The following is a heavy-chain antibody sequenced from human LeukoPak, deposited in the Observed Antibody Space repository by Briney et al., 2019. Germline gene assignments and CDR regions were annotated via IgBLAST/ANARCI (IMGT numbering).Heavy chain of an antibody. J-gene: IGHJ4*02. Sequence: PGRSLRLSCAASGFIFSMYGMHWVRQAPGKGLEWVAVISYDGSNKYYGDSVKDRFSISKDISKNTVYLQMNSLRAEDTAVYYCGKIQHQMVVAEDLWGQGSLVTVSS. D-gene: IGHD2-15*01. CDR3: GKIQHQMVVAEDL. CDR1: GFIFSMYG. V-gene: IGHV3-30*18. CDR2: ISYDGSNK.